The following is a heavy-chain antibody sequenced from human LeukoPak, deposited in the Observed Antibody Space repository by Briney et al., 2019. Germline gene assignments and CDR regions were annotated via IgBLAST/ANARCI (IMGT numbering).Heavy chain of an antibody. CDR3: AREYSSGWHY. V-gene: IGHV1-2*02. Sequence: ASRKGSCKASGYTFTGYYMRGVRQAPGQGLEWMGWINPNSGGTNYAQKFQGRVTMTRDTSISTAYMELSRLRSDDTAVYYCAREYSSGWHYWGQGTLVTVSS. CDR2: INPNSGGT. CDR1: GYTFTGYY. D-gene: IGHD6-19*01. J-gene: IGHJ4*02.